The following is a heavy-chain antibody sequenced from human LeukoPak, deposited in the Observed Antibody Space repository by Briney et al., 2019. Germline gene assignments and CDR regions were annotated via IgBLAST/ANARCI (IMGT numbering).Heavy chain of an antibody. V-gene: IGHV1-69*13. Sequence: GASVKVSCKASGGTFSSYAISWVRQAPGQGLEWMGGIIPIFGTANYAQKFQGRVTITADESTSTAYMELSSLRSEDTAVYYCASGLQGEPHYFDYWGQGTLVTVSP. CDR3: ASGLQGEPHYFDY. CDR2: IIPIFGTA. D-gene: IGHD4-11*01. J-gene: IGHJ4*02. CDR1: GGTFSSYA.